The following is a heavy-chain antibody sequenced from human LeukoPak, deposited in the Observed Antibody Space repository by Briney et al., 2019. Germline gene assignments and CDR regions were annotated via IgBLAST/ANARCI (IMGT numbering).Heavy chain of an antibody. CDR3: ARDGEGDEGWDY. Sequence: SETLSLTCTVSGVSMDVSITRHHWIWVRQPPGKGLEWIGHFSHRGSTNYNPSLKSRVTISVDTSKNQFSLRLSSVTAADTAVYYCARDGEGDEGWDYWGQGTLVTVSS. J-gene: IGHJ4*02. CDR2: FSHRGST. CDR1: GVSMDVSITRHH. V-gene: IGHV4-61*01. D-gene: IGHD7-27*01.